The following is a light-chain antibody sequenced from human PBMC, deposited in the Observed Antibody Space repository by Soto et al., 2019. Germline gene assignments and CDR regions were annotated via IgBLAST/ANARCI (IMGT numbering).Light chain of an antibody. V-gene: IGKV3-15*01. Sequence: EMVMTQSPATLSVSPGERATLSCRASQSVSNNLAWYQQKPGQAPRLVIYGASTRATGIPARFSGSGSGTEFTLTISSLHSEDFAVYYCQQYNNWPPYTFGQGTKLEIK. CDR2: GAS. CDR3: QQYNNWPPYT. CDR1: QSVSNN. J-gene: IGKJ2*01.